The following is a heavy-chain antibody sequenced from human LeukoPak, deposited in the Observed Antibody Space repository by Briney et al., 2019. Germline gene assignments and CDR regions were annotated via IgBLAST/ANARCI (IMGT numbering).Heavy chain of an antibody. CDR1: GFTFSSFW. CDR2: ISGSGGST. Sequence: PGGSLRLSCAASGFTFSSFWMSWVRQAPGKGLEWVSAISGSGGSTYYADSVKGRFTISRDNSKNTLYLQMNSLRAEDTAVYYCAKDSVEGYSYGYSGFCDYWGQGTLVTVSS. J-gene: IGHJ4*02. CDR3: AKDSVEGYSYGYSGFCDY. V-gene: IGHV3-23*01. D-gene: IGHD5-18*01.